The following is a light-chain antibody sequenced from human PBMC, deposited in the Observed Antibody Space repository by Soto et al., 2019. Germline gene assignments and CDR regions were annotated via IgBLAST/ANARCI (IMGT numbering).Light chain of an antibody. CDR3: QQYNNWPQT. CDR2: GAS. Sequence: EIVLTQSPATLSVSPGERATLXCRASQSVSSNLAWYQQKPDQAPRLLIYGASTRATGIPARFSGSGSGTEFTLTISSLQSEDFAVYYCQQYNNWPQTFGQGTKVDIK. CDR1: QSVSSN. V-gene: IGKV3-15*01. J-gene: IGKJ1*01.